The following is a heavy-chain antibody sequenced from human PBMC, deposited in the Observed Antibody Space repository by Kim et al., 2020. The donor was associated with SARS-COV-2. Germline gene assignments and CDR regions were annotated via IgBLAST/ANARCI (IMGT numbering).Heavy chain of an antibody. CDR3: ARDASPYYYDSSGHDY. V-gene: IGHV1-18*01. J-gene: IGHJ4*02. CDR1: GYTFTSYG. Sequence: ASVKVSCKASGYTFTSYGISWVRQAPGQGLEWMGWISAYNGNTNYAQKLQGIVTMTTDTSTSTAYMELRSLRSDDTAVYYCARDASPYYYDSSGHDYWGQGTLVTVSS. CDR2: ISAYNGNT. D-gene: IGHD3-22*01.